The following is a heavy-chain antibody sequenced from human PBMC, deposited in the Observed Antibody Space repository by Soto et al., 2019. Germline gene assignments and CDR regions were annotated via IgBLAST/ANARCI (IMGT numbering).Heavy chain of an antibody. J-gene: IGHJ4*03. CDR2: IYDSGTT. CDR3: ARSPQYYTPGSSPFDY. V-gene: IGHV4-38-2*01. D-gene: IGHD3-3*01. Sequence: SETLSLTCVVSSYVIESGHYWGWVRQPPGKGLEWVGSIYDSGTTYYNPSLRSRVTISADTSKNQFSLSLTSVTAAATAVYYCARSPQYYTPGSSPFDYWGPGTMVTVSS. CDR1: SYVIESGHY.